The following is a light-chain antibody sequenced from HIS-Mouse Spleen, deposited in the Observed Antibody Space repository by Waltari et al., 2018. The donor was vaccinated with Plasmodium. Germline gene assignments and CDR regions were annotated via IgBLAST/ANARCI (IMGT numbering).Light chain of an antibody. J-gene: IGLJ3*02. CDR1: ALPKKNY. CDR3: YSTDSSGNHRV. Sequence: SYELTQPPSVSVSPGQTARITCPVDALPKKNYAYWYQQKSGQAPVLVIYEDSKRPSGIPERFSGSSSGTMATLTISGAQVEDEADYYCYSTDSSGNHRVFGGGTKLTVL. CDR2: EDS. V-gene: IGLV3-10*01.